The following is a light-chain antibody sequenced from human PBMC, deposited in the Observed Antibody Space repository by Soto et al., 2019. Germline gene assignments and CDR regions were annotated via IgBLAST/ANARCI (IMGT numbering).Light chain of an antibody. Sequence: EIVLTQSPGTLSLSPGERATLSCRDSQSVSSSFLAWYQQKPGQAPRLLIYAASSRATGIPDRFSGSGSGTAFTLTISRLEPEDFAVYYCQQYGSSPGALTFGGGTKVEIK. J-gene: IGKJ4*01. CDR1: QSVSSSF. V-gene: IGKV3-20*01. CDR2: AAS. CDR3: QQYGSSPGALT.